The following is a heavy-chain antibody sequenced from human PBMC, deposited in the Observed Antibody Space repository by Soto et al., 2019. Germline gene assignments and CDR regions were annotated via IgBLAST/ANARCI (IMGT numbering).Heavy chain of an antibody. CDR3: AKGREDAYYFDF. V-gene: IGHV3-21*01. Sequence: LLVESGGGLVKPGGSLRLSCAGSGLSFSRYAMNWVRQAPGKGLEWVASISGAGSHIRYAASVRGRFTISKDDAKNSLDLQMTSLIAEDTAVYFCAKGREDAYYFDFWGRVNLGSVSS. CDR2: ISGAGSHI. CDR1: GLSFSRYA. J-gene: IGHJ4*02.